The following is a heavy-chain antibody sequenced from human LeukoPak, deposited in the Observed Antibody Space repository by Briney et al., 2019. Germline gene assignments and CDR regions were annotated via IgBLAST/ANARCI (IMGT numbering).Heavy chain of an antibody. J-gene: IGHJ5*02. CDR2: INHSGST. CDR3: ARHLGITMVRGVPIFGHYNWFDP. D-gene: IGHD3-10*01. V-gene: IGHV4-34*01. CDR1: GGSFSGYY. Sequence: KASETLSLTCAVYGGSFSGYYWSWIRQPPGKGLEWIGEINHSGSTNYNPSLKSRVTISVDTSKNQFSLKLSSVTAADTAVYYCARHLGITMVRGVPIFGHYNWFDPWGQGTLVTVSS.